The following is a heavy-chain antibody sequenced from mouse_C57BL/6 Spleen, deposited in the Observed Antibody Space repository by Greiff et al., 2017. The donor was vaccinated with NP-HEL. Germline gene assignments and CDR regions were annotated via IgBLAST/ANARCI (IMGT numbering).Heavy chain of an antibody. CDR1: GFTFSSYA. CDR3: ARGRGLRRGGFAY. CDR2: ISDGGSST. V-gene: IGHV5-4*03. J-gene: IGHJ3*01. Sequence: EVMLVESGGGLVKPGGSLKLSCAASGFTFSSYAMPWVRQTPEKRLEWVATISDGGSSTYYPDNVKGRFTISRDNAKNNLYLQLSHLKSEDTAMYYCARGRGLRRGGFAYWGQGTLVTVSA. D-gene: IGHD2-4*01.